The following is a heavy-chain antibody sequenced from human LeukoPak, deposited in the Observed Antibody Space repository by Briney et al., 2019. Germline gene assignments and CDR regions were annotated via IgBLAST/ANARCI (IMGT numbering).Heavy chain of an antibody. J-gene: IGHJ4*02. Sequence: GGSLRLSCAASGFTFSSYSMNWVRQAPGKGLEWVSSISSSSSYIYYADSVKGRFPISRDNAKNSLYLKMNSLRAEDTAVYYCARDGGTMTVDYWGQGTLVTVSS. D-gene: IGHD3-22*01. CDR1: GFTFSSYS. CDR2: ISSSSSYI. CDR3: ARDGGTMTVDY. V-gene: IGHV3-21*01.